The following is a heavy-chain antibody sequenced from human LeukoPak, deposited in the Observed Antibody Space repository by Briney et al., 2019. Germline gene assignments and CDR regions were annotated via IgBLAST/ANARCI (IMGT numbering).Heavy chain of an antibody. CDR3: AREISGTNYNPLGYMDV. Sequence: SETLSLTCTVSGGSFSLYCWNWIRQPAGRGLEWIGRIFTSGITNYNPSLKSRVTMSVEKSKSQFSLALSSVTAADTAVYYCAREISGTNYNPLGYMDVWGKGTAVTVSS. CDR1: GGSFSLYC. D-gene: IGHD3-10*01. CDR2: IFTSGIT. J-gene: IGHJ6*03. V-gene: IGHV4-4*07.